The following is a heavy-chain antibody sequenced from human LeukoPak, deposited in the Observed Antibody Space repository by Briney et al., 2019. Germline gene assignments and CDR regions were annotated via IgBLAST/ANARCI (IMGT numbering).Heavy chain of an antibody. CDR2: IKQDGSEK. D-gene: IGHD6-13*01. CDR1: GFTFTNYA. J-gene: IGHJ4*02. CDR3: AKDLRGVVYSSFDY. Sequence: GGSLRLSCAASGFTFTNYAMSWVRQAPGKGLEWVANIKQDGSEKYYVDSVKGRFTISRDNAKNSLYLQMNSLRAEDTAVYYCAKDLRGVVYSSFDYWGQGTLVTVSS. V-gene: IGHV3-7*03.